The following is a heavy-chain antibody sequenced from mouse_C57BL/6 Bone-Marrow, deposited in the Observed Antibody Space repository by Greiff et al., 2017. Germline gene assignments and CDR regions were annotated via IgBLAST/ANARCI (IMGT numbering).Heavy chain of an antibody. D-gene: IGHD2-4*01. Sequence: VQLQQSGAELVRPGASVKLSCTASGFNIKDDYMHWVKPRPEQGLEWIGWIDPENGDTEYSSKFQGQATITADTSSNTAYLQLSSLTSEDTAVYYCTTTYDYDDGFAYWGQGTLVTVSA. CDR2: IDPENGDT. CDR3: TTTYDYDDGFAY. J-gene: IGHJ3*01. CDR1: GFNIKDDY. V-gene: IGHV14-4*01.